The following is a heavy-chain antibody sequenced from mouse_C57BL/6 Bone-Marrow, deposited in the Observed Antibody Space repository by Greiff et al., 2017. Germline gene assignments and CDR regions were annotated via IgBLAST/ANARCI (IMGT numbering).Heavy chain of an antibody. Sequence: QVQLQQPGAELVMPGASVKLSCKASGYTFPSYWMHWVKQRPGQGLEWIGEIDPSDSYTNYNQKFKGKSTLTVDKSSSTAYMQLSSLTSEDSAVYYCARSGDYPYYAMDYWGQGTSVTVSS. D-gene: IGHD2-4*01. V-gene: IGHV1-69*01. CDR3: ARSGDYPYYAMDY. J-gene: IGHJ4*01. CDR1: GYTFPSYW. CDR2: IDPSDSYT.